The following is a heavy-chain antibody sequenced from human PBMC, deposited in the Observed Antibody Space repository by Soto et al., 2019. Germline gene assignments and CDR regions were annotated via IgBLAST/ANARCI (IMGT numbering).Heavy chain of an antibody. V-gene: IGHV3-30-3*01. Sequence: QVQLVESGGGVVQPGRSLRLSCAASGFTFSSYAMHWVRQAPGKGLEWVAVISYDGSNKYYADSVTGRFTISRDKSKNALYLHMISLRAENTAVYYCARDPGGTDFAEWTYYFDYWGQGTLVTVSS. J-gene: IGHJ4*02. CDR1: GFTFSSYA. CDR3: ARDPGGTDFAEWTYYFDY. CDR2: ISYDGSNK. D-gene: IGHD3-3*01.